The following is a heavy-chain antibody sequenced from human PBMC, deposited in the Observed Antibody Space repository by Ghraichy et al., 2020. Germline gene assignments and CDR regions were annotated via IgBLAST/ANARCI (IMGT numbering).Heavy chain of an antibody. D-gene: IGHD4-17*01. CDR2: IWYDGSNK. V-gene: IGHV3-33*01. CDR1: GFTFSNYG. J-gene: IGHJ4*02. CDR3: ARDYGDDVGFGGD. Sequence: GGSLRLSCAASGFTFSNYGMRWVRQAPGKGLEWVAIIWYDGSNKYYADSVKGRFTISRDISKNTLYLQMNSLRAEDTAVYYCARDYGDDVGFGGDWGQGTLVSVSS.